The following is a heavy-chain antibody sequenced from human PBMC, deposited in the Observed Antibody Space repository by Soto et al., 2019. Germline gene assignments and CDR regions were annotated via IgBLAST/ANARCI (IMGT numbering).Heavy chain of an antibody. D-gene: IGHD3-22*01. CDR1: GGSISSGGYY. V-gene: IGHV4-31*03. Sequence: QVQLQESGPGLVKPSQTLSLTCTVSGGSISSGGYYWSWIRQHPGKGREWIGYISYSGSTYYNPSPKSRVTISVDTATHQFSLMLSSLTAADTAVYYWARTSYDRSGAAPDPWGQGTLVTVSS. CDR2: ISYSGST. J-gene: IGHJ5*02. CDR3: ARTSYDRSGAAPDP.